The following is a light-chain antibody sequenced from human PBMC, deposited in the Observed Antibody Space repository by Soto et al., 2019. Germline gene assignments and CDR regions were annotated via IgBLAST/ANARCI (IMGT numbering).Light chain of an antibody. V-gene: IGLV2-14*01. CDR2: EVS. CDR3: SSYSSSSTLYV. J-gene: IGLJ1*01. CDR1: SSDVGDYNY. Sequence: QSALTQPASVSGSPGQSITISCTGTSSDVGDYNYVSWYQQHPGKAPKLMIYEVSNRPSGVSNRFSGSKSGNTASLTISGLQPEDEADYYCSSYSSSSTLYVFGTGTKLTVL.